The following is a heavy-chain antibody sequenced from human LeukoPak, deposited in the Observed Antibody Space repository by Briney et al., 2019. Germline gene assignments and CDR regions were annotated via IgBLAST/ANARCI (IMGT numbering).Heavy chain of an antibody. D-gene: IGHD2-21*02. Sequence: SETLSLTCTVSGGSISSYYWSWIRQPPGKGLEWIGNIYYSGSTNYNPSLKSRVTISVDTSKNQFSLKLSSVTAADTAVYYCASNTATVFDYWGQGALVTVSS. J-gene: IGHJ4*02. CDR1: GGSISSYY. CDR3: ASNTATVFDY. CDR2: IYYSGST. V-gene: IGHV4-59*01.